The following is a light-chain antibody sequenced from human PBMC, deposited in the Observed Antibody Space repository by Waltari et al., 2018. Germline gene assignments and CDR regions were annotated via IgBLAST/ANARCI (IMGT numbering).Light chain of an antibody. CDR2: KAS. CDR3: QQYNHYRT. CDR1: QAVTTS. Sequence: DTLMTQSPSTLSASVGDRVTITCRASQAVTTSLAWYQPKPGEAPKLLIYKASNLESGVPSRFSGSGSGTEFTLTISSLQPDDFATYYCQQYNHYRTFGQGTRVEIK. V-gene: IGKV1-5*03. J-gene: IGKJ1*01.